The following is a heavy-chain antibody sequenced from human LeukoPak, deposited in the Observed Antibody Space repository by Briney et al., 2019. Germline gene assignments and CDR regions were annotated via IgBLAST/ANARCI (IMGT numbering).Heavy chain of an antibody. V-gene: IGHV4-39*01. CDR3: ATLGYCGGGNCYSTLDY. J-gene: IGHJ4*02. CDR1: GASISSSNYY. D-gene: IGHD2-15*01. Sequence: SETLSLTCTASGASISSSNYYWGWIRQPPGKGLEWIASIYHSGSPYYNPSLMRRATIAIDTSKNQCSLKLSSVTAADTAVYFCATLGYCGGGNCYSTLDYWGQGALVTVSS. CDR2: IYHSGSP.